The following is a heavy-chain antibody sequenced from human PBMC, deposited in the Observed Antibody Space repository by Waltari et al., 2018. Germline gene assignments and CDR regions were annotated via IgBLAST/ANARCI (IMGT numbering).Heavy chain of an antibody. J-gene: IGHJ4*02. CDR2: ISGSGGST. V-gene: IGHV3-23*04. CDR1: GFTFSSYA. CDR3: AKAQSLRFLEWLCLDY. Sequence: EVQLVESGGGLVQPGGSPRFSCAASGFTFSSYAMSWVRQAPGKGLEWVSAISGSGGSTYYADSVKGRFTISRDNSKNTLYLQMNSLRAEDTAVYYCAKAQSLRFLEWLCLDYWGQGTLVTVSS. D-gene: IGHD3-3*01.